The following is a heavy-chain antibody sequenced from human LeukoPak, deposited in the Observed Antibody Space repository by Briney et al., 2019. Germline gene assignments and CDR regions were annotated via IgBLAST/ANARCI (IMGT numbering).Heavy chain of an antibody. D-gene: IGHD3-9*01. J-gene: IGHJ3*02. Sequence: GGSLRLSCAASGFTLSSYAMHWVRQAPGKGLEWVAVISYDGSNKYYADSVKGRFTISRDNSKNTLYLQMNSLRAEDTAVYYCAREGNYDILTGYPDAFDIWGQGTMVTVSS. V-gene: IGHV3-30-3*01. CDR3: AREGNYDILTGYPDAFDI. CDR2: ISYDGSNK. CDR1: GFTLSSYA.